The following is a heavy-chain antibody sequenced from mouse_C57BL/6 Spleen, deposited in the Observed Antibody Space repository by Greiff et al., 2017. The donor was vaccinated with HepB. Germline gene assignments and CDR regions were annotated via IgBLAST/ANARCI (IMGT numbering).Heavy chain of an antibody. D-gene: IGHD1-1*01. J-gene: IGHJ2*01. Sequence: VQLKESGPGLVKPSQSLSLTCSVTGYSITSGYYWNWIRQFPGNKLEWMGYISYDGSNNYNPSLKNLISITRDTSKNQFFLKLNSVTTEDTATYYCAREGGYYGSSYGNWGQGTTLTVSS. CDR3: AREGGYYGSSYGN. CDR1: GYSITSGYY. CDR2: ISYDGSN. V-gene: IGHV3-6*01.